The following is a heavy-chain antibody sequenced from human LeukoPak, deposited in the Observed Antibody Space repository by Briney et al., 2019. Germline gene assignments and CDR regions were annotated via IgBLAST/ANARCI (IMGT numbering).Heavy chain of an antibody. Sequence: PSETLSLTCTVSGGSINSTSYYWSWIRQPAGKGLEWIWRIYTSGNTNYYPSLKSRVTISVDKSKNQFSLKMSSVTAADTAVDYCARGTVVVPAAISPFDFWGQGTLVIVSS. CDR1: GGSINSTSYY. D-gene: IGHD2-2*02. J-gene: IGHJ4*02. V-gene: IGHV4-61*02. CDR3: ARGTVVVPAAISPFDF. CDR2: IYTSGNT.